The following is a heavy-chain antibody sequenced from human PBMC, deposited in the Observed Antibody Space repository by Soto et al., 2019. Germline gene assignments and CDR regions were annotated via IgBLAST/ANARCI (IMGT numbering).Heavy chain of an antibody. D-gene: IGHD6-19*01. CDR3: AKPLQQWLLQGSGVDV. V-gene: IGHV3-23*01. CDR1: GFSFSEYS. J-gene: IGHJ6*02. CDR2: ISGDTATT. Sequence: VGSLRLSCAASGFSFSEYSMTWVRQAPGKGLQWVSAISGDTATTHYADSVKGRFTISRDNSRDTLYLQMNSLRVEDTAIYYCAKPLQQWLLQGSGVDVCGQRTTVTVSS.